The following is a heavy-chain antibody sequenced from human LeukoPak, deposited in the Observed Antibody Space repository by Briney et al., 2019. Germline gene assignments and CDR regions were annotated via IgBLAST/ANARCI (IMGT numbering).Heavy chain of an antibody. D-gene: IGHD2-21*01. CDR2: ISYSGST. CDR3: ARLFDAFDI. CDR1: GGSISSSCYY. V-gene: IGHV4-39*01. J-gene: IGHJ3*02. Sequence: SETLSLTCPVSGGSISSSCYYWGWIRQPPGKGLEWIGSISYSGSTYYNPSLKSRGTISADTSKNQFSLNLSSVTAADTAVYYCARLFDAFDIWGQGTMVTVSS.